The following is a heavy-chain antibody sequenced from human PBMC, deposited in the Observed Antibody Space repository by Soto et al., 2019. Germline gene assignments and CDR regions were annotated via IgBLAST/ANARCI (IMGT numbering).Heavy chain of an antibody. CDR2: IIPKLKLA. V-gene: IGHV1-69*12. Sequence: QVQLVQSGADVKKPGSSVKVSCKASGGTFSSTALSWVRQAPGQGLEWMGGIIPKLKLANYAQRFQGRATFTGDETTNPEYMELSSLRSGETAVYYCATSAVTAFYVDYWGQGTLVTVSS. CDR3: ATSAVTAFYVDY. J-gene: IGHJ4*02. D-gene: IGHD2-21*02. CDR1: GGTFSSTA.